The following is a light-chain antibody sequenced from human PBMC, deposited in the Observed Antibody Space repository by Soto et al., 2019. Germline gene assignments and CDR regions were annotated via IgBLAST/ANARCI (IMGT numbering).Light chain of an antibody. V-gene: IGKV1-5*01. CDR2: DAS. CDR3: QQSDSTPIT. Sequence: DIQMTQSPSTLSASVGDRVTITCRASQSVSSWLAWYQQKPGKAPKPLIFDASSLESGVPSRFGGSGSGTDFTLTISSLQPEDFATYFCQQSDSTPITFGQGTRLEIK. CDR1: QSVSSW. J-gene: IGKJ5*01.